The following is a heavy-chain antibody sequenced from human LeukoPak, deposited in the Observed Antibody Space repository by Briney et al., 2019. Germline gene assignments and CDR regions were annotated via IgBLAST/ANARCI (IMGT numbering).Heavy chain of an antibody. D-gene: IGHD2-8*01. V-gene: IGHV4-39*01. Sequence: PSETLSLTCTVSGDSISSSSYYWGWIRQPPGKGLEWIGSIYYSGSTYYNPSLKSRVTISVDTSKNQFSLKLSSVTAADTAVYYCARLGVRRGAFDIWGQGTMVTVSS. J-gene: IGHJ3*02. CDR2: IYYSGST. CDR3: ARLGVRRGAFDI. CDR1: GDSISSSSYY.